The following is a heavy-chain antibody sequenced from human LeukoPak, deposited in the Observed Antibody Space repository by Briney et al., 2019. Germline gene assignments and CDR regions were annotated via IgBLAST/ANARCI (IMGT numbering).Heavy chain of an antibody. Sequence: GASVKVSCKSSGYTFMSYGISWVRQAPGQGLEWMGWISGYNGNTNHAQILQGRVTMTTDTSTSTAQMELMSLRSDDTAVYYCARDPGRGNSYGHFDYWGQGTLVTVSS. V-gene: IGHV1-18*04. CDR3: ARDPGRGNSYGHFDY. D-gene: IGHD5-18*01. CDR1: GYTFMSYG. J-gene: IGHJ4*02. CDR2: ISGYNGNT.